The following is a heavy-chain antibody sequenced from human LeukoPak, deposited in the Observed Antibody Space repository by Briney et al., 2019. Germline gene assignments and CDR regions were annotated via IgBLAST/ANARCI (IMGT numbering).Heavy chain of an antibody. CDR3: ARVGPYCSGGSCYDY. Sequence: GGSLRLSCAASGFTFSSYSMKWVRQAPGKGLEWVSSISSSSGYIYYADSVKGRFTISRDNAKNSLYLQMNSLRAEDTAVYYCARVGPYCSGGSCYDYWGQGTLVTVSS. CDR2: ISSSSGYI. J-gene: IGHJ4*02. D-gene: IGHD2-15*01. V-gene: IGHV3-21*01. CDR1: GFTFSSYS.